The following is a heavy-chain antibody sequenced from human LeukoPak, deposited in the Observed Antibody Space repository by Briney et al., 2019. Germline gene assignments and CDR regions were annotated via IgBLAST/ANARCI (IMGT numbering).Heavy chain of an antibody. J-gene: IGHJ6*03. Sequence: SETLSLTCAVYGGSFSGYYWSWIRQSPGKGLEWIGETYHSGSTNYNPSLKSRVTISLDTSKNQFSLKLSSVTAADTAVYYCARGRRIVVVLGTTRTHRDYYMDVWGKGTTVTVSS. CDR3: ARGRRIVVVLGTTRTHRDYYMDV. CDR2: TYHSGST. V-gene: IGHV4-34*01. CDR1: GGSFSGYY. D-gene: IGHD2-15*01.